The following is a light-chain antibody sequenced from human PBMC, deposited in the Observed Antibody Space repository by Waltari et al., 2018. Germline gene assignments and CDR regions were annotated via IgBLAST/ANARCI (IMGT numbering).Light chain of an antibody. V-gene: IGKV4-1*01. CDR2: WAS. CDR3: QQYYSIPYT. J-gene: IGKJ2*01. CDR1: QNIVYSSNNKNY. Sequence: DIVMTQSPDSLAASLGAGATINCNPSQNIVYSSNNKNYLACYQHKPGHPPKLLVYWASTRESGVPDRFSGSGSETDFTLTISSLQAEDVAVYYCQQYYSIPYTFGQGTKLEIK.